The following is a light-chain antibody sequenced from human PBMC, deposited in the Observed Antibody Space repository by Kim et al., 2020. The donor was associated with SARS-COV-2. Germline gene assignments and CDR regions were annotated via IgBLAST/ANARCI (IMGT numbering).Light chain of an antibody. J-gene: IGLJ7*01. CDR1: SRDVGGYNY. CDR2: EVS. Sequence: GQSVTMSGTGTSRDVGGYNYVSWYQQHPGKAPKLMIYEVSKRPSGVPDRFSGSKSGNTASLTVSGLQAEDEADYYCSSYAGSNNLVFGGGTQLTVL. CDR3: SSYAGSNNLV. V-gene: IGLV2-8*01.